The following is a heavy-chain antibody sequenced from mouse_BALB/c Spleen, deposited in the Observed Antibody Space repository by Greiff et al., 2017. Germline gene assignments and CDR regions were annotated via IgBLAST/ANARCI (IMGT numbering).Heavy chain of an antibody. V-gene: IGHV5-6-4*01. CDR1: GFTFSSYT. CDR3: TRQDDYDAMDY. J-gene: IGHJ4*01. CDR2: ISSGGSYT. Sequence: EVKLVESGGGLVKPGGSLKLSCAASGFTFSSYTMSWVRQTPEKRLEWVATISSGGSYTYYPDSVKGRFTISRDNAKNTLYLQMSSLKSEDTAMYYCTRQDDYDAMDYWGQGTSVTVSS.